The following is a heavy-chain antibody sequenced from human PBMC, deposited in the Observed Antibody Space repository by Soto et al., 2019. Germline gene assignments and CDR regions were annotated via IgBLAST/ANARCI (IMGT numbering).Heavy chain of an antibody. CDR1: GFSLSTSGVG. CDR2: IFWDDDK. J-gene: IGHJ6*02. CDR3: AHFSEDYDSSTYYLNYYYAMDV. D-gene: IGHD3-22*01. Sequence: SGPTLVNPTQALTLTCTFSGFSLSTSGVGVGWIRQPPGKALEFLALIFWDDDKRYSPSLKNRLTITKDTSKKQVVLTMTNMDPVDTATYYCAHFSEDYDSSTYYLNYYYAMDVWGQGTTVTVSS. V-gene: IGHV2-5*02.